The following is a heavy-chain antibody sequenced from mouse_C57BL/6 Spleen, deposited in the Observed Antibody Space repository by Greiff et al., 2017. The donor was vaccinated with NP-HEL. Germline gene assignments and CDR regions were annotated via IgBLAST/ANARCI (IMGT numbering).Heavy chain of an antibody. D-gene: IGHD1-1*02. CDR3: ARGVGGGSYFDY. J-gene: IGHJ2*01. CDR2: ISSGSSTI. CDR1: GFTFSDYG. Sequence: EVQLVESGGGLVKPGGSLKLSCAASGFTFSDYGMHWVRQAPEKGLEWVAYISSGSSTIYYADTVKGRFTISRDNAKNTLFLQMTSLRSEDTAMYYCARGVGGGSYFDYWGQGTTLTVSS. V-gene: IGHV5-17*01.